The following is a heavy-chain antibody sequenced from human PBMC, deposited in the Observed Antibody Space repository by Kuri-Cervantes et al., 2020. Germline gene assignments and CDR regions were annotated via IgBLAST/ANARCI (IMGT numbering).Heavy chain of an antibody. CDR2: INWNGDSA. CDR3: ARNKYTYGDFVGY. J-gene: IGHJ4*02. Sequence: ETLSLTCTVSGGSISNGDYYWSWIRQPPGKGLEWVSGINWNGDSAGYADSVKGRFTISRDNAKNSLYLQMNSLRAEDTALYYCARNKYTYGDFVGYWGQGTLVTVSS. D-gene: IGHD4-17*01. V-gene: IGHV3-20*04. CDR1: GGSISNGDYY.